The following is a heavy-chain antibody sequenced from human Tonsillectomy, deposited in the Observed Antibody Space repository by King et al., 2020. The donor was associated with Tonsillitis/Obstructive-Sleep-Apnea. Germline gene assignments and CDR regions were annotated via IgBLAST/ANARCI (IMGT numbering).Heavy chain of an antibody. J-gene: IGHJ3*02. Sequence: VQLQESGPGLVKPSETLSLTCTVSGGSISSYYWNWIRQPTGKGIEWIGYIYYSGSTNYNPSLKSRVTISVDTSKNQFSLKLSSVTAADTAVYYCARVMTRGAFDIWGQGTMVTVSS. V-gene: IGHV4-59*01. CDR1: GGSISSYY. CDR3: ARVMTRGAFDI. CDR2: IYYSGST. D-gene: IGHD4-11*01.